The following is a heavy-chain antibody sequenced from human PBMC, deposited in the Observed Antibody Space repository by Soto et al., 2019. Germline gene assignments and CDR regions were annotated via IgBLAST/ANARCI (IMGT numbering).Heavy chain of an antibody. D-gene: IGHD7-27*01. J-gene: IGHJ6*02. CDR1: GGSISSGDYY. V-gene: IGHV4-30-4*01. CDR3: ARGDLTGTSYYYYGMDV. Sequence: QVQLQESGPGLVKPSQTLSLTCTVSGGSISSGDYYWSWIRQPPGKGLEWIGYIYYSGSTYYNPSLKSRITMSVDTSKNQFSLKLSSVTAADTAVYYCARGDLTGTSYYYYGMDVWGQGTTVTVSS. CDR2: IYYSGST.